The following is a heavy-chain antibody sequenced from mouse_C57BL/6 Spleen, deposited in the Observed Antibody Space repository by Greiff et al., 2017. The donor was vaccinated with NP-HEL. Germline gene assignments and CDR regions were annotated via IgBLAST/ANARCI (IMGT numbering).Heavy chain of an antibody. D-gene: IGHD1-1*01. J-gene: IGHJ4*01. CDR3: ARRTTVVGYAMDY. CDR1: GNTFTSYG. CDR2: IYPRSGNT. Sequence: VKLVESGAELARPGASVKLSCKASGNTFTSYGISWVKQRTGQGLEWIGEIYPRSGNTYYNEKFKGKATLTADKSSSTAYMELRSLTSEDSAVYFCARRTTVVGYAMDYWGQGTSVTVSS. V-gene: IGHV1-81*01.